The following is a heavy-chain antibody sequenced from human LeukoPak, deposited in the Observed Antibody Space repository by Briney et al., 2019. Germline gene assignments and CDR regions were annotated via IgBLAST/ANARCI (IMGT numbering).Heavy chain of an antibody. V-gene: IGHV3-66*01. CDR2: IYSGGRT. D-gene: IGHD1-14*01. CDR1: GFTVSSNC. Sequence: AGSLRLSCAASGFTVSSNCMSWVRQAPGKGLEWVSAIYSGGRTYYADSVRGRLTISRDNPKNTPYLRMNSLRAEDTAVYYCARSGTDYDDPQAPALYWYFDLWGRGTLVTVSS. J-gene: IGHJ2*01. CDR3: ARSGTDYDDPQAPALYWYFDL.